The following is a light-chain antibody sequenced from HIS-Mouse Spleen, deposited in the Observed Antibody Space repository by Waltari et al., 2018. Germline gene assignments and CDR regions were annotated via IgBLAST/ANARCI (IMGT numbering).Light chain of an antibody. V-gene: IGLV2-14*01. Sequence: QSALTQPRSVSGSPGQSVTISCTGTSSDVGGYNYVSWYQQHPGKAHKLMIYDVSKRPSGVSNRFSGSKSGNTASLTISGLQAEDEADYYCSSYTSSSTLVFGGGTK. CDR3: SSYTSSSTLV. CDR2: DVS. CDR1: SSDVGGYNY. J-gene: IGLJ2*01.